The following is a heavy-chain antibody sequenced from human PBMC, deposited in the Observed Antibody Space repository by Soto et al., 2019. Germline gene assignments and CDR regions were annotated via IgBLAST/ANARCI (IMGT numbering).Heavy chain of an antibody. Sequence: PSETLSLTCAVYGGSFSGYYWSWIRQPPGKGLEWIGEINHSGSTNYNPSLKSRVTISVDTSKNQFSLKLSSVTAADTAVYYCARGFRYRDSSGRSVYYYYYYMDVWGKGTTVTVSS. CDR1: GGSFSGYY. V-gene: IGHV4-34*01. J-gene: IGHJ6*03. CDR3: ARGFRYRDSSGRSVYYYYYYMDV. D-gene: IGHD6-19*01. CDR2: INHSGST.